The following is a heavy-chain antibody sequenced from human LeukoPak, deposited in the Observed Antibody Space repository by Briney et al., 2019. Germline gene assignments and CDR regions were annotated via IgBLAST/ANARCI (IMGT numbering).Heavy chain of an antibody. D-gene: IGHD6-13*01. V-gene: IGHV3-66*01. CDR3: ARVLSSWYSAAFDI. CDR2: IYSGGST. J-gene: IGHJ3*02. Sequence: GGSLRLSCAASGFTVSSNYMSWVRQAPGKGLEWVSVIYSGGSTYYADSVKGRFTISRDNSKNTLYLQMNSLRAEDTAAYYCARVLSSWYSAAFDIWGQGTMVTVSS. CDR1: GFTVSSNY.